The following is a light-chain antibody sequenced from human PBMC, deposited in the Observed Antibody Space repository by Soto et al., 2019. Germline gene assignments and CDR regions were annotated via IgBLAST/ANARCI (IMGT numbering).Light chain of an antibody. Sequence: EIVLTQSPATLSSSPGERATLSCRASQSVSTFLAWYQYKPGQAPRLLIYDASNRATGIPARFSGSGSGTDFTLTISSLEPEDFAVYYCQQRSSWPPFTFGGGTKVEI. CDR3: QQRSSWPPFT. CDR2: DAS. CDR1: QSVSTF. V-gene: IGKV3-11*01. J-gene: IGKJ4*01.